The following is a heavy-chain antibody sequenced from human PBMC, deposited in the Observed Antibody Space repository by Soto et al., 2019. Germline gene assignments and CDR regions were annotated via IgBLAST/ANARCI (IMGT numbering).Heavy chain of an antibody. CDR3: ARVEPQFYLDY. V-gene: IGHV4-59*01. CDR2: IYYSGST. CDR1: GGSISSYY. J-gene: IGHJ4*02. D-gene: IGHD1-26*01. Sequence: QVQLQESGPGLVKPSETLSLTCTVSGGSISSYYWSWIRQPPGKGLEWIGYIYYSGSTNYNPSLKSRVTISVDTSKNQFSLKLSSVTAADTAVYYCARVEPQFYLDYWGQGTLVTVSS.